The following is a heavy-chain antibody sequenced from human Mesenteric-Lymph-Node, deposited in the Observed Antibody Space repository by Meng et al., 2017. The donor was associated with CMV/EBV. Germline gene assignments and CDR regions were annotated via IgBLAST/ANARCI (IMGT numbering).Heavy chain of an antibody. V-gene: IGHV2-5*01. J-gene: IGHJ1*01. D-gene: IGHD3-10*01. CDR1: GFSLSTYGVG. CDR2: IYWYDDK. CDR3: AHRGGSASYHQ. Sequence: QITLKESSPTLLKPTQTLTLTCPFSGFSLSTYGVGIDWIRQPPGKALEWLALIYWYDDKRYNSSLKTRLTITKDTSKNQVVLTMTNMDPVDTATYYCAHRGGSASYHQWGQGTLVTVSS.